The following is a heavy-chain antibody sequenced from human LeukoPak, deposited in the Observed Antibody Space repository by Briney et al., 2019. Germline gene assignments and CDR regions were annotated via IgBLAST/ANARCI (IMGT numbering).Heavy chain of an antibody. CDR2: ISSRSSDI. CDR1: RVTFSGYT. Sequence: GGSLRLSCTASRVTFSGYTMNWVRQAPGKGLDWVSSISSRSSDIYYAASVKGRFTISRDNARNSLYPQMSSLRAEDTAVYYCARALYYDILTGYQTHTYYFDYWGQGTLVTVSS. CDR3: ARALYYDILTGYQTHTYYFDY. V-gene: IGHV3-21*01. J-gene: IGHJ4*02. D-gene: IGHD3-9*01.